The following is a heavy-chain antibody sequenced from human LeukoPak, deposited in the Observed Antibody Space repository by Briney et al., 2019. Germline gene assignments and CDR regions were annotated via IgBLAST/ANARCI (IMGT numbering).Heavy chain of an antibody. CDR1: GFTLSSYA. V-gene: IGHV3-23*01. CDR3: AKQLGYCSDGSCYFPY. D-gene: IGHD2-15*01. J-gene: IGHJ4*02. Sequence: GGSLRLSCAASGFTLSSYAMTWVRQAPGRGLEWVSSVDGGGGGTYYADSVKGRFTISRDNSKDTLYLQMNGLRAEDTAVYFCAKQLGYCSDGSCYFPYWGQGTLVTVSS. CDR2: VDGGGGGT.